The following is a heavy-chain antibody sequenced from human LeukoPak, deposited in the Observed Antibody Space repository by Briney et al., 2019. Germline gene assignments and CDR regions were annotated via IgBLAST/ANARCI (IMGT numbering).Heavy chain of an antibody. CDR3: AKGGAAAVPGY. J-gene: IGHJ4*02. Sequence: GGSLRLSCAASGFTFSSYGMTWVRQAPGKGLEWVSGFSGTGGSTYYADSVKGRFTISRDNSKNTLCLQMSGLRAEDTAVYYCAKGGAAAVPGYWGQGTLATVSS. CDR1: GFTFSSYG. D-gene: IGHD6-13*01. CDR2: FSGTGGST. V-gene: IGHV3-23*01.